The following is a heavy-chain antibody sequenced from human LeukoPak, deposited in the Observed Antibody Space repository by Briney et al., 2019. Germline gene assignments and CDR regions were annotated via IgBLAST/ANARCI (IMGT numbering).Heavy chain of an antibody. CDR3: ARLSDALDY. CDR2: IGASGRTI. J-gene: IGHJ4*02. CDR1: GFIFNNYE. Sequence: PGGSLRLSCLASGFIFNNYEMNWVRQAPGKGLEWISYIGASGRTIYYADSVKGRFTISRDNAMDSLFLQMNSLRAEDTAIYYCARLSDALDYWGQGALVTVSS. V-gene: IGHV3-48*03. D-gene: IGHD2-21*02.